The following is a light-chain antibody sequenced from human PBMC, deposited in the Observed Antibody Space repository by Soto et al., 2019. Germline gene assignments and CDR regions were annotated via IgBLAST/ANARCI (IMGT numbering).Light chain of an antibody. CDR2: GAS. Sequence: EIVMTQSPGTLSVSPGERATLSCRASQSVSTNLAWYQQKPGQAPRLLVYGASTRATGIPARFSGSGSGTEFTLTISSLQSEDFAFYYCQQYNNWPPITFGQGTRLELK. V-gene: IGKV3-15*01. J-gene: IGKJ5*01. CDR1: QSVSTN. CDR3: QQYNNWPPIT.